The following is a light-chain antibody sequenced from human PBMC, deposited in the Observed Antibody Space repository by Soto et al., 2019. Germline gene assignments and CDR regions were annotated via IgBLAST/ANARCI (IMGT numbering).Light chain of an antibody. CDR2: EVS. J-gene: IGLJ3*02. CDR3: SSYAGSYILGV. V-gene: IGLV2-8*01. CDR1: SSDVGAYDY. Sequence: QSVLTQPPSASGSPGQSVTISCTGTSSDVGAYDYVSWYQQHPGKAPKLMIYEVSQRPSGVPDRFSGSRSGNTASLTISGLQAEDEGDYYCSSYAGSYILGVFGGGTKLTVL.